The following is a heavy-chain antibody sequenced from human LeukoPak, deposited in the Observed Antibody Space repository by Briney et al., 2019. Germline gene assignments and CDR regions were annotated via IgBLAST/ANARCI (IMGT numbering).Heavy chain of an antibody. CDR1: GYTFTSYD. J-gene: IGHJ5*02. CDR2: MNPNSGNT. D-gene: IGHD1-1*01. Sequence: ASVKVSCKASGYTFTSYDINWVRQATGQGLEWMGWMNPNSGNTGYAQKFQGRVTMTRNTSISTAYMELSSLRSEDTAVYYCARGRVVNWKGVLNWFDPWGQGTLVTVSS. V-gene: IGHV1-8*01. CDR3: ARGRVVNWKGVLNWFDP.